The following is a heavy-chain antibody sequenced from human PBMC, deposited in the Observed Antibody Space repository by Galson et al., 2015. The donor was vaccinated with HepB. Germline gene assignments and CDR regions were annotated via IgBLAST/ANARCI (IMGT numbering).Heavy chain of an antibody. CDR1: GFTFSGSA. D-gene: IGHD6-25*01. CDR2: IGSKANNYAT. V-gene: IGHV3-73*01. Sequence: SLRLSCAASGFTFSGSAIHWVRQTSGKRLEWVGRIGSKANNYATAYTSSVKGRFTISRDDSKNKAFLQMKTLKTEDTAVYYCVRPGDLSGYSSAWGQGTLVTVSS. CDR3: VRPGDLSGYSSA. J-gene: IGHJ5*02.